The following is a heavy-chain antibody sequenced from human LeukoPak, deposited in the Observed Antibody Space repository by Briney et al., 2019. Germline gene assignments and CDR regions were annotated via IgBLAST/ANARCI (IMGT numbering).Heavy chain of an antibody. CDR3: ARGLRWAVRGALPPPFFDY. D-gene: IGHD3-10*01. V-gene: IGHV4-34*01. J-gene: IGHJ4*02. CDR2: INHSGST. Sequence: PSETLSLTCAVYGGSFSGYYWSWIRQPPGKGLEWIGEINHSGSTNYNPSLKSRVTISVDTSKNQFSLKLSSVTAADTAVYYCARGLRWAVRGALPPPFFDYWGQGTLVTVSS. CDR1: GGSFSGYY.